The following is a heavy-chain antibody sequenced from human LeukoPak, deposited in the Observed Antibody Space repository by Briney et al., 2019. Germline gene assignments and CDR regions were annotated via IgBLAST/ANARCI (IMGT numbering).Heavy chain of an antibody. CDR1: GFTFSSYG. Sequence: GRSLRLSCAASGFTFSSYGMHWVRQAPGKGLEWVAVISYDGSNKYYADSVKGRSTISRDNSKNTLYLQMNSLRAEDTAVYYCAKDSRWRFLGLPDYWGQGTLVTVSS. CDR3: AKDSRWRFLGLPDY. CDR2: ISYDGSNK. D-gene: IGHD3-16*01. J-gene: IGHJ4*02. V-gene: IGHV3-30*18.